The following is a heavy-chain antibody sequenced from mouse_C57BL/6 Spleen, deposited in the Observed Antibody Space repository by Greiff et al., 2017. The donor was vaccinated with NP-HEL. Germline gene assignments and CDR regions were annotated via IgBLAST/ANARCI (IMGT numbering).Heavy chain of an antibody. CDR3: ARVPTVVNFDY. Sequence: QVQLQQPGAELVKPGASVKLSCKASGYTFTSYWMHWVKQRPGQGLEWIGMIHPNSGSTNYNEKFKSKATLTVDKSSSTAYMPLSSLTSEDSAVYYCARVPTVVNFDYWGQGTTLTVSS. D-gene: IGHD1-1*01. CDR1: GYTFTSYW. V-gene: IGHV1-64*01. J-gene: IGHJ2*01. CDR2: IHPNSGST.